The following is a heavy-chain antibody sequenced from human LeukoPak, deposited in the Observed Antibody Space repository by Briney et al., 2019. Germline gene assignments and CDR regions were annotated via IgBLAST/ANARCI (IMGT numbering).Heavy chain of an antibody. CDR2: IYTSGST. D-gene: IGHD2-2*01. CDR3: ARGIACSSTSCHYYYYYMDV. Sequence: PSQTLSLTCTVSGGSISSGSYYWSWIRQPAGKGLEWIGRIYTSGSTNYNPSLKSRVTISVDTSKNQFSLKLSSVTAADTAVYYCARGIACSSTSCHYYYYYMDVWGKGTTVTVSS. V-gene: IGHV4-61*02. CDR1: GGSISSGSYY. J-gene: IGHJ6*03.